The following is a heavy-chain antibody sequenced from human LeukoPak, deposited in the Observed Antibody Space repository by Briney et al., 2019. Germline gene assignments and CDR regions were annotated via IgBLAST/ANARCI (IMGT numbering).Heavy chain of an antibody. CDR2: IYYSGST. Sequence: SETLSLTCTVSGGSISSSSYYWGWIRQPPGKGLEWIGSIYYSGSTYYNPSLKSRVTISVDTSKNQFSLKLSSVTAADTAVYYCARRYSGSYFLPALMYFDYWGQGTLVTVSS. CDR1: GGSISSSSYY. CDR3: ARRYSGSYFLPALMYFDY. V-gene: IGHV4-39*07. J-gene: IGHJ4*02. D-gene: IGHD1-26*01.